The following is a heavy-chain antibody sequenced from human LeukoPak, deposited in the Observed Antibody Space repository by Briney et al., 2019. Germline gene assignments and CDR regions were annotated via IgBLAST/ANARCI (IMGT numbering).Heavy chain of an antibody. CDR2: IYHSGST. CDR1: GYSISSGYY. Sequence: SETLSLTCTVSGYSISSGYYWGWIRPPPGKGLEWIGSIYHSGSTYYNPSLKSRVTISVDTSKNQFSLKLSSVTAADTAVYYCARSGMATIGYWGQGTLVTVSS. J-gene: IGHJ4*02. V-gene: IGHV4-38-2*02. CDR3: ARSGMATIGY. D-gene: IGHD5-24*01.